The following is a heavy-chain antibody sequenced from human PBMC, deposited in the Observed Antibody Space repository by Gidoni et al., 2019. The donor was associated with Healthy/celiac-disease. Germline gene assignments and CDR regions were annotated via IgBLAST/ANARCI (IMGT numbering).Heavy chain of an antibody. D-gene: IGHD6-13*01. J-gene: IGHJ5*02. V-gene: IGHV4-4*07. CDR3: ARDGTAAGRQGAWFDP. CDR1: GVSISSYY. Sequence: QVQLQEPGPGLVQPSETLSLTCTVSGVSISSYYWSWIRQPAGKGLEWIGRIYTRGSTNYNPSLKSRVTMSVDTSKNQFSLKLSSVTAADTAVYYCARDGTAAGRQGAWFDPWGQGTLVTVSS. CDR2: IYTRGST.